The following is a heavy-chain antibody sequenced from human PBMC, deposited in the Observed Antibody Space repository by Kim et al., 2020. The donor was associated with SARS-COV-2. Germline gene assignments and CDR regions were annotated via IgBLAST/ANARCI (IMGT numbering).Heavy chain of an antibody. V-gene: IGHV3-49*02. CDR2: TE. Sequence: TEEYAASVKGRFTISRDDSKSIVYLHRNSLRVEDTAVYYCTREAGGGSDLWGQGTLVTVSS. D-gene: IGHD3-16*01. CDR3: TREAGGGSDL. J-gene: IGHJ5*02.